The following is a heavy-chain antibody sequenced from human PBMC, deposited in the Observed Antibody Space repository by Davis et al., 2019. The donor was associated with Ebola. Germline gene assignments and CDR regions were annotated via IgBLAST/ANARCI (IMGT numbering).Heavy chain of an antibody. Sequence: PRGSLRLSCAASGFTVSSNYMSWVRQAPGKGLEWVGVIYSSGRTFYADSVKGRFTISRDNSNNTLYLQMDTLRTEDTAVYHCARGISGGTVTLGDWGQGTLVTVSS. V-gene: IGHV3-66*02. J-gene: IGHJ1*01. D-gene: IGHD3-16*01. CDR3: ARGISGGTVTLGD. CDR1: GFTVSSNY. CDR2: IYSSGRT.